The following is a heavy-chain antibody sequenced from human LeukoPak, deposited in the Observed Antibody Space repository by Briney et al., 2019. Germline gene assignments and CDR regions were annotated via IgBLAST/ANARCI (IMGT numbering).Heavy chain of an antibody. J-gene: IGHJ4*02. V-gene: IGHV4-31*03. CDR1: GGSISSGGYY. CDR3: ARGDITTGGAPFDH. D-gene: IGHD2-21*01. CDR2: IYYGGST. Sequence: SGTLSLTCTVSGGSISSGGYYWSWIRQHPGKGLEWIGYIYYGGSTYYNPSLKSRVTISVDTSKNQFSLKLSSVTAADTAVYYCARGDITTGGAPFDHWGQGSLVTVSS.